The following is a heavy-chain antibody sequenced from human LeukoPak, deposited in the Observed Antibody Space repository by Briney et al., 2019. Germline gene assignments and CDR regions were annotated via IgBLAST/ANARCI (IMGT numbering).Heavy chain of an antibody. CDR2: ISYIGTT. CDR1: GGSISGSRRY. V-gene: IGHV4-39*01. Sequence: SETLSLTCNVSGGSISGSRRYWGWVRQPPGGGLEWIGSISYIGTTYYNPSLQRPLTISVDNSQNQFSLKLKSVTAADTSMYYCTRQLSWASDTGDSWGQGTLVAVSS. J-gene: IGHJ5*01. CDR3: TRQLSWASDTGDS. D-gene: IGHD6-13*01.